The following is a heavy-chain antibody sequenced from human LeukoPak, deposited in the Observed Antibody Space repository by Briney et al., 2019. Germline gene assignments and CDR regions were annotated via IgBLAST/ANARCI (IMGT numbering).Heavy chain of an antibody. CDR1: GGSFSGYY. CDR3: ARGYSSSWPMDV. Sequence: SETLSLTCAVYGGSFSGYYWSWIRQPPGKGLEWIGRIYTSGSTNYNPSLKSRVTISVDTSKNQFSLKLSSVTAADTAVYCCARGYSSSWPMDVWGKGTTVTISS. D-gene: IGHD6-13*01. CDR2: IYTSGST. V-gene: IGHV4-59*10. J-gene: IGHJ6*03.